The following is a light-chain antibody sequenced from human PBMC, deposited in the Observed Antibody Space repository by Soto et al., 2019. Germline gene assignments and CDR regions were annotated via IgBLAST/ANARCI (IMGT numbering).Light chain of an antibody. Sequence: QSALTQPPSASGSPGQSVTISCTGTSSDVGTYKYVSWYQQHPGKAPKLILYEVNERPSGVPDRFSGSKSGNTASLTVSGLQAEDEADYYCSSYVASNNLRVFGTGTRSPS. J-gene: IGLJ1*01. V-gene: IGLV2-8*01. CDR2: EVN. CDR1: SSDVGTYKY. CDR3: SSYVASNNLRV.